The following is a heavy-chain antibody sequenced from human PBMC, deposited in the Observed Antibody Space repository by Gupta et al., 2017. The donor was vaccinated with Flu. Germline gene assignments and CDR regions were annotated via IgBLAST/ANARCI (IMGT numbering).Heavy chain of an antibody. J-gene: IGHJ4*02. D-gene: IGHD3-10*01. V-gene: IGHV3-15*01. CDR1: GSTFRNAW. CDR3: TTTWGSGSFPDY. CDR2: IKSETDGGTT. Sequence: EVQLVESGGGLVKPGGSLRLSCAASGSTFRNAWMSWVRQAPGKGLEWVGRIKSETDGGTTDYAVAVKGRFTISRDDSNNALYLQMNSLKTDDTAVYYCTTTWGSGSFPDYWGQGTLVTVSS.